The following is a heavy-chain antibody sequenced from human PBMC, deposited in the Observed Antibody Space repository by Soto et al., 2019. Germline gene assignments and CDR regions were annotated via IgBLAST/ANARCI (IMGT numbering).Heavy chain of an antibody. CDR2: YNGTT. J-gene: IGHJ4*02. D-gene: IGHD1-1*01. CDR3: AWNRKSQIDY. V-gene: IGHV4-61*01. Sequence: SETLSLTCTVSGGSVTIGSYYWSWIRQPPGKGLEWIGYYNGTTNYNPSLKSRVTISVGTSKNQFSLKLSSVTAADTAVYYCAWNRKSQIDYWGQGTRVTVSP. CDR1: GGSVTIGSYY.